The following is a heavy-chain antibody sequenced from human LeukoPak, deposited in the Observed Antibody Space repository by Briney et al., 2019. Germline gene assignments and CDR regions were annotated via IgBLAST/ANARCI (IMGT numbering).Heavy chain of an antibody. CDR3: AKEYSGYDFDC. V-gene: IGHV3-23*01. CDR2: ISGSAGFT. J-gene: IGHJ4*01. CDR1: GFTLRTNA. D-gene: IGHD5-12*01. Sequence: PGGSLRLSCVASGFTLRTNARSGFGKPPGRGRKWVSAISGSAGFTYYADAVRGRFTVSRDISTNTVFLQMDSLRAGDTAVYYCAKEYSGYDFDCWGQGTLVTVSS.